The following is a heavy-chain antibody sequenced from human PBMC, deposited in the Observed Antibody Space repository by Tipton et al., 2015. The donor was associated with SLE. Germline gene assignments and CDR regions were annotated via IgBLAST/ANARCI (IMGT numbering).Heavy chain of an antibody. CDR3: ARRNGYSSGWVDY. D-gene: IGHD6-19*01. Sequence: TLSLTCAVYGGSFSGYYWSWIRQPPGKGLEWIGEINHSGSTYYNPSLKSRVTISVDTSKNRFSLKLSSVTAADTAVYYCARRNGYSSGWVDYWGQGTLVTVSS. V-gene: IGHV4-34*01. J-gene: IGHJ4*02. CDR1: GGSFSGYY. CDR2: INHSGST.